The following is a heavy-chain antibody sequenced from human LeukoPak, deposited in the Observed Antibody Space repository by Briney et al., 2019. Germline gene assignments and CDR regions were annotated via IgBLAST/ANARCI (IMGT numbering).Heavy chain of an antibody. D-gene: IGHD6-19*01. Sequence: GGSLRLSCAASGFTFSSYAMSWVRQAPGKGLEWVSAISGSGGSTYYADSVKGRFTISRDNSKNTLYLQMNSLRAEDTAVYYCAKDYNRIAVAGTEAFDIWGQGTMVTVSS. CDR1: GFTFSSYA. J-gene: IGHJ3*02. CDR2: ISGSGGST. V-gene: IGHV3-23*01. CDR3: AKDYNRIAVAGTEAFDI.